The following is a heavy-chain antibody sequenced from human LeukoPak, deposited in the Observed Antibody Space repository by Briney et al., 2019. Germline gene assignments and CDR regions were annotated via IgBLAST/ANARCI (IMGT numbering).Heavy chain of an antibody. D-gene: IGHD3-22*01. Sequence: GGSLRLSCAASGSTFSNYWMSWVRQPPGKGLEWVANIKQDGSEKYYVDSVKGRFTISRDNAKNSLYLQMNNLSIEDTAVYYCARDYDSSGYYYVAYYYGMDVWGQGTTVTVSS. CDR2: IKQDGSEK. CDR1: GSTFSNYW. V-gene: IGHV3-7*01. J-gene: IGHJ6*02. CDR3: ARDYDSSGYYYVAYYYGMDV.